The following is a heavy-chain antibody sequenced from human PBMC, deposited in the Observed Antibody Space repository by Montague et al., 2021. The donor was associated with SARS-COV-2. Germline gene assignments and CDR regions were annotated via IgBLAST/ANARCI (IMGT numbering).Heavy chain of an antibody. Sequence: SETLSLTCAVYGGSFSGYYWSWIRQPPGKGLEWIEEINHSGSTNYNPSLKSRVTISVDTSKNRFSLKLSSVTAADTAVYYCASLTLGYCSSTSCCSDWFDPWGQGTLVTVSS. CDR3: ASLTLGYCSSTSCCSDWFDP. D-gene: IGHD2-2*01. CDR2: INHSGST. V-gene: IGHV4-34*01. CDR1: GGSFSGYY. J-gene: IGHJ5*02.